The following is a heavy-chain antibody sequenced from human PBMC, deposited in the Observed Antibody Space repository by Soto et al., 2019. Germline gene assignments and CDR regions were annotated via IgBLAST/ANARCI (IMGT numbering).Heavy chain of an antibody. D-gene: IGHD3-10*01. CDR1: GGSISDSNDH. J-gene: IGHJ6*02. CDR2: FRSSGGT. V-gene: IGHV4-61*05. Sequence: SQTLSLTCTVAGGSISDSNDHWGWIRQPPGKGLEWIGYFRSSGGTSYNPSLKSRVAISADTSTKQFSLRLTSVTAADTAVYYCVRQGIGVLHGLVDVWGQGTTVTVSS. CDR3: VRQGIGVLHGLVDV.